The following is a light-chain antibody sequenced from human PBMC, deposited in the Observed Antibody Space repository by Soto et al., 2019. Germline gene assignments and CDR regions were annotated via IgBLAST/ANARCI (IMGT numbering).Light chain of an antibody. CDR2: GAS. CDR3: LQYYTYPRF. Sequence: AIRMTQSPSSLSASPGDSVTITCRASQGINSFLAWYQQKPGKPPNLLIYGASNLKGGVPSRFSGSGSGTDFTLTISSLQSEDFATYYCLQYYTYPRFFGPGTTVDIK. CDR1: QGINSF. J-gene: IGKJ3*01. V-gene: IGKV1-8*01.